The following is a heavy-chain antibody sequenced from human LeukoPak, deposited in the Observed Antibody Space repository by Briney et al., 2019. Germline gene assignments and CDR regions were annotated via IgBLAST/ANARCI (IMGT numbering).Heavy chain of an antibody. Sequence: NPSETLSLTCTVSGGSISSSSYYWGWIRQPPGKGLEWIGSIYYSGSTYYNPSLKSRVTISVDTSKNQFSLKLSSVTAADTAVYYCAREFLSGGISYWGQGTLVTVSS. V-gene: IGHV4-39*07. J-gene: IGHJ4*02. CDR2: IYYSGST. D-gene: IGHD2-15*01. CDR3: AREFLSGGISY. CDR1: GGSISSSSYY.